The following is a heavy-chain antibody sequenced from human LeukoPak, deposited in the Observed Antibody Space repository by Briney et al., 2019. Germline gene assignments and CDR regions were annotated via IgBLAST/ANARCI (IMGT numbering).Heavy chain of an antibody. V-gene: IGHV4-30-4*01. CDR2: IYYSGST. D-gene: IGHD3-10*01. J-gene: IGHJ3*02. Sequence: PSETLSLTCTVSGGSITSGDYYWSWIRQPPGKGLEWIGSIYYSGSTYYNPSLKSRVTISVDTSKNQFSLKLSSVTAADTAVYYCARHIRSYGSGLGAFDIWGQGTMVTVSS. CDR1: GGSITSGDYY. CDR3: ARHIRSYGSGLGAFDI.